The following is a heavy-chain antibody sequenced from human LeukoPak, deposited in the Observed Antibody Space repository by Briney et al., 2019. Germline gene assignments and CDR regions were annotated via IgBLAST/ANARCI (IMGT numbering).Heavy chain of an antibody. CDR1: GYSFTNYW. D-gene: IGHD4-17*01. CDR3: AGARHGDYRWDY. V-gene: IGHV5-51*04. CDR2: IHSADSNT. J-gene: IGHJ4*02. Sequence: GESLKISCKDSGYSFTNYWIGWVRQMPGKGLEWMGIIHSADSNTKYSPSFQGQVTISADKPISTAYLQWSGLKASDTAMYYCAGARHGDYRWDYWGQGTLVTVSS.